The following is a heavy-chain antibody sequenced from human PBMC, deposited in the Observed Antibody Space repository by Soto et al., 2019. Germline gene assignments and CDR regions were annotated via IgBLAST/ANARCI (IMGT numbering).Heavy chain of an antibody. CDR2: IIPIFGTA. CDR1: GGTFSSYA. D-gene: IGHD3-10*01. Sequence: ASVKVSCKASGGTFSSYAISWVRQAPGQGLEWMGGIIPIFGTANYAQKFQGRVTITADESTSTDYMEMSSLRSEDTAVYYSASKRSSGSGYYYYYGMDVWGQGTTVTVSS. J-gene: IGHJ6*02. V-gene: IGHV1-69*13. CDR3: ASKRSSGSGYYYYYGMDV.